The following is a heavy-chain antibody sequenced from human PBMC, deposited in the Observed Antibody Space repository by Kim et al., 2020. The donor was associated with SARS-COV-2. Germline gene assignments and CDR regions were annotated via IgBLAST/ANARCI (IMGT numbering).Heavy chain of an antibody. V-gene: IGHV4-38-2*01. D-gene: IGHD3-22*01. Sequence: NPSLTSRVTISADMSQNQFSLRVTSVTAADTAVFYCARNSASSGYYFDYWGQGILVTVYS. J-gene: IGHJ4*02. CDR3: ARNSASSGYYFDY.